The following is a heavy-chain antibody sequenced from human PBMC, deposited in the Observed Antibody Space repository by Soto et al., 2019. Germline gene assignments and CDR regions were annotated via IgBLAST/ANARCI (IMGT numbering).Heavy chain of an antibody. CDR3: ARGAESVLRFLECLSESPYYDYMDV. J-gene: IGHJ6*03. V-gene: IGHV1-8*01. D-gene: IGHD3-3*01. CDR1: GYTFTSYD. Sequence: ASVKVSCKASGYTFTSYDINWVRQATGQGLEWMGWMNPNSGNTGYAQKFQGRVTMTRNTSISTAYMELSSLRSEDTAVYYCARGAESVLRFLECLSESPYYDYMDVWGKGTTVTVSS. CDR2: MNPNSGNT.